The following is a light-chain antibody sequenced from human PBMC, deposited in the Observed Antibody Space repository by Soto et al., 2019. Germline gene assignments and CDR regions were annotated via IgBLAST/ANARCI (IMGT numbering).Light chain of an antibody. J-gene: IGKJ4*01. CDR3: QQCDNWPLT. CDR1: QSVSSY. V-gene: IGKV3-11*01. Sequence: EIVLTQSPATLSLSPGDRATLSYRASQSVSSYFAWYQQKPGQAPRLLIYDTSNRATGIPARFSGSGSGTEFTLTISSLQSEDFAVYYCQQCDNWPLTFGGGTKVDIK. CDR2: DTS.